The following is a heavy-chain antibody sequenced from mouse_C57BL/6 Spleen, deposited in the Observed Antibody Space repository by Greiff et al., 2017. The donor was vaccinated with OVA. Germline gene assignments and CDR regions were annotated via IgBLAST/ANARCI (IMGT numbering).Heavy chain of an antibody. D-gene: IGHD2-14*01. Sequence: EVMLVESGGGLVKPGGSLKLSCAASGFTFSDYGMHWVRQAPEKGLEWVAYISSGSSTIYYADTVKGRFTISRDNAKNTLFLQMTSLRSEDTAMYYCARRVGNYFDYWGQGTTLTVSS. CDR2: ISSGSSTI. CDR1: GFTFSDYG. V-gene: IGHV5-17*01. J-gene: IGHJ2*01. CDR3: ARRVGNYFDY.